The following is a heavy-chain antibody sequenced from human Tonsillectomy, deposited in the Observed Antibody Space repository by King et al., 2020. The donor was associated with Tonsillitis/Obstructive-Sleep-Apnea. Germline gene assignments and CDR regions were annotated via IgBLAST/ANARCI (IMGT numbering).Heavy chain of an antibody. D-gene: IGHD3-3*01. J-gene: IGHJ4*02. V-gene: IGHV4-34*01. CDR1: GGSFSGYH. CDR2: INHSGST. Sequence: VQLQQWGAGLLKPSETLSLTCAVYGGSFSGYHWSWIRQPPGKGLEWIGEINHSGSTNYNPSLKSRVTISVDTSKNQFSLKLSSVTAADTAVYYCARGFPTYYDFWSGYYGEGYYFDYWGQGNLVTVSA. CDR3: ARGFPTYYDFWSGYYGEGYYFDY.